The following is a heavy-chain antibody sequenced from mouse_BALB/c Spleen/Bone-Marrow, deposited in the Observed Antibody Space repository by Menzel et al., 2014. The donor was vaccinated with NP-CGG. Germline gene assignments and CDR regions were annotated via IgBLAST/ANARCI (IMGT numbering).Heavy chain of an antibody. Sequence: VMLVESGPGLVAPSQSLSITCTVSGFSLTSYGVHWVRQPPGKGLEWLGVIWAGGSTNYNSALMSRLSISKDNSKSQVFLKMSSLQTDDTAMYYCARDYYYGTSFDYWGQGTTLTVSS. CDR3: ARDYYYGTSFDY. CDR2: IWAGGST. D-gene: IGHD1-1*01. V-gene: IGHV2-9*02. CDR1: GFSLTSYG. J-gene: IGHJ2*01.